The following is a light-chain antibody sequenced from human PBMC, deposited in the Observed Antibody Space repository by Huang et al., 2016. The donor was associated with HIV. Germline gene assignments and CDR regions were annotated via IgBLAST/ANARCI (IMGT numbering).Light chain of an antibody. J-gene: IGKJ1*01. CDR1: QSISNY. CDR3: QQSFSTPRT. Sequence: DIQMTQSPSSLSASVGDRVTITCRASQSISNYLNWYQQQSGKVPKLLIYGSSNLQNGVPSRFTGSGSGTDFTLTISSLRPEDFATYYCQQSFSTPRTFGQGTKVDIK. V-gene: IGKV1-39*01. CDR2: GSS.